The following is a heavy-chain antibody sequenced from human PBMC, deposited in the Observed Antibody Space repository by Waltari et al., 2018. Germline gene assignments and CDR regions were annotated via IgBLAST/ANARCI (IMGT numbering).Heavy chain of an antibody. J-gene: IGHJ4*02. V-gene: IGHV4-39*07. Sequence: QLQLQASGPGLVKPSETLSLTCTVSGGSISSSSYYWGWIRQPPGQGLEWIGSIYYSGSTYYNPSLKSRVTISVDTSKNQFSLKLSSVTAADTAVYYCARVPNEYYDFWSGPPGGGLFDYWGQGTLVTVSS. CDR3: ARVPNEYYDFWSGPPGGGLFDY. CDR1: GGSISSSSYY. CDR2: IYYSGST. D-gene: IGHD3-3*01.